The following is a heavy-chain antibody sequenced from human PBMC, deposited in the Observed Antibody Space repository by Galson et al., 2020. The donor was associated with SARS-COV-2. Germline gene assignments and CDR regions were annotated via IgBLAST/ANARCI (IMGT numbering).Heavy chain of an antibody. CDR3: ARESWSTPYYYYGMDV. CDR2: IYSGGST. CDR1: GFTVSSNY. Sequence: TGGSLRLSCAASGFTVSSNYMSWVRQAPGKGLEWVSVIYSGGSTYYADSVKGRFTISRDNSKNTRYLQMNSLRAEDTAVYYCARESWSTPYYYYGMDVGGQGTTVTVSS. V-gene: IGHV3-66*01. J-gene: IGHJ6*02.